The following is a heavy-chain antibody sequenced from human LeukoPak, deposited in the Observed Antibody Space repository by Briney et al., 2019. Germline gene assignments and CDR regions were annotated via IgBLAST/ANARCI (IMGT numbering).Heavy chain of an antibody. J-gene: IGHJ4*02. V-gene: IGHV1-2*06. Sequence: ASVKVSCKASGYTFTGYHMHWVRQAPGQGLEWMGRINPNSGDTNYAQKFQGRVTMTRDTSIGTAYVELSRLRSDDTAVYYCARDYCSSTSCLFDYWGREPWLPSPQ. CDR1: GYTFTGYH. CDR2: INPNSGDT. D-gene: IGHD2-2*01. CDR3: ARDYCSSTSCLFDY.